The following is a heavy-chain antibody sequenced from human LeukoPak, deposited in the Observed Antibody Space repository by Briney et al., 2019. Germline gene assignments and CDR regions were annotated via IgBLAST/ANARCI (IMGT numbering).Heavy chain of an antibody. CDR1: GFTFSAYS. D-gene: IGHD4-17*01. CDR2: ISSSISTT. V-gene: IGHV3-48*04. Sequence: PGRSLRLSCAASGFTFSAYSMNWVRQAPGKGLEWISYISSSISTTYYADSVKGRFTISRDNAKNSLYLQMNSLRAEDTAVYYCARDGAYGDFDYWGQGTLVTVSS. CDR3: ARDGAYGDFDY. J-gene: IGHJ4*02.